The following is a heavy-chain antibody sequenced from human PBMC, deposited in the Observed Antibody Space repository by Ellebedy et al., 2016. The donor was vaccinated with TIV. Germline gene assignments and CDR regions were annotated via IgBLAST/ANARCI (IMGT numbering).Heavy chain of an antibody. CDR1: GYSFTSYP. J-gene: IGHJ5*02. CDR3: ARGTSNWFDA. V-gene: IGHV1-3*04. CDR2: INTVNDNT. Sequence: AASVKVSCKSSGYSFTSYPTHWVRQAPGQSLEWTGWINTVNDNTRHLQKFQGRVAFTRDSSAGVAYMELSGLTSDDTALYFCARGTSNWFDAWGQGTLVTVSS.